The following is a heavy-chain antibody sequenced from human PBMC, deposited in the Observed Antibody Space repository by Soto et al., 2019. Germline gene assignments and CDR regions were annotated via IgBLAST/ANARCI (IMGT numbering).Heavy chain of an antibody. CDR3: TRQRDCSSTSCLSYYYSGMDV. J-gene: IGHJ6*02. CDR2: IRGTPYGGTT. Sequence: GGSLRLSCAPSGFTFGDYAMNWFRQAPGKGLEWVGFIRGTPYGGTTEYAASVKGRFSISRDDSKRIAYLQLNSLKTEDTGVYYCTRQRDCSSTSCLSYYYSGMDVWGQGTPVTVSS. V-gene: IGHV3-49*03. CDR1: GFTFGDYA. D-gene: IGHD2-2*01.